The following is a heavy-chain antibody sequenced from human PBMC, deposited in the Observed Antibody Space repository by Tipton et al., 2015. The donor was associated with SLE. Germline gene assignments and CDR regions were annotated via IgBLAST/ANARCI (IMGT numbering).Heavy chain of an antibody. Sequence: TLSLTCTVFGGSISSSSYYWGWIRQPPGKGLEWIGSIYYSGSTYYNPSLKSRVTISVDTSKNQFSLKLSSVTAADTAVYYCARVVAAAGTAFDIWGQGTMVTVSS. J-gene: IGHJ3*02. CDR1: GGSISSSSYY. CDR2: IYYSGST. CDR3: ARVVAAAGTAFDI. D-gene: IGHD6-13*01. V-gene: IGHV4-39*07.